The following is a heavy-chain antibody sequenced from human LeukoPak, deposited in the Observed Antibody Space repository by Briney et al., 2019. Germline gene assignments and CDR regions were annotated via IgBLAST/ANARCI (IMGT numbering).Heavy chain of an antibody. J-gene: IGHJ5*02. CDR2: MFHGGIT. CDR1: GASISSKSW. CDR3: ARVEGGCSTTSCYMDA. V-gene: IGHV4-4*02. D-gene: IGHD2-2*01. Sequence: SGTLSLTCAVSGASISSKSWWNWVRQPPGKGLEWIGEMFHGGITNYSPSLKSRVSISVDKSNNLFSPRLTSVTAADTAVYYCARVEGGCSTTSCYMDAWGQGTLVTVSP.